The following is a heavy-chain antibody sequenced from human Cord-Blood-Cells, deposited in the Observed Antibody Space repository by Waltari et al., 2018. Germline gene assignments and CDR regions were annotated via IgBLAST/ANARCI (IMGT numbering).Heavy chain of an antibody. D-gene: IGHD3-22*01. CDR1: GGSFSGYY. CDR3: ARGRDSSGYYFDY. Sequence: QVQLQQWGAGLLKPSETLSLTCAVYGGSFSGYYWSWIRQPPGKGLEWIGEINHSRSTNYNPSLKSRVTISVDTSKNQFSLKLSSVTAADTAVYYCARGRDSSGYYFDYWGQGTLVTVSS. J-gene: IGHJ4*02. V-gene: IGHV4-34*01. CDR2: INHSRST.